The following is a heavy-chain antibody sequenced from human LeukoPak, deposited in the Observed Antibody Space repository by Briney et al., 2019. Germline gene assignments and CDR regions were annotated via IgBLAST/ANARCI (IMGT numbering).Heavy chain of an antibody. Sequence: PSETLSLTCTVSGGSISSYYWSWIRQPPGKGLEWIGYIYYSGSTNYNPSLKSRVTISVDTSKNQFSLKLSSVTAADTAVYYCARDIGWPLIGAFDIWGQGTMVTVSS. CDR3: ARDIGWPLIGAFDI. CDR1: GGSISSYY. CDR2: IYYSGST. J-gene: IGHJ3*02. V-gene: IGHV4-59*01. D-gene: IGHD3-16*02.